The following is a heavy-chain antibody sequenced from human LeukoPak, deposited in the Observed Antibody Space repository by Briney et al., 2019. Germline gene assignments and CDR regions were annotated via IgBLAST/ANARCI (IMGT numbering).Heavy chain of an antibody. CDR1: GFTFSSYA. Sequence: GGSLRLSCAASGFTFSSYAMSWVHQAPGKGLEWVSGISGSGGNTYYADSVKGRFTISRDNSKNTLYLQMNSLRAEDTAVYYCAKDPSMSYDSSGYYYHYWGQGTLVTVSS. CDR3: AKDPSMSYDSSGYYYHY. J-gene: IGHJ4*02. CDR2: ISGSGGNT. V-gene: IGHV3-23*01. D-gene: IGHD3-22*01.